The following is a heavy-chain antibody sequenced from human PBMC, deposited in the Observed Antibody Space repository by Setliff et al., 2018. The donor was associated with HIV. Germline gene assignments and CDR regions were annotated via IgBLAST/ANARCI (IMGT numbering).Heavy chain of an antibody. V-gene: IGHV3-15*01. D-gene: IGHD6-13*01. Sequence: GESLKISCAASGFTFNNAWMSWVRQAPGKGLEWVGRIKTKNDGGTTDYAAPVKGRFTISRDDSKNTLYLQMNSLKSEDTAVYYCTTDSSKWYKGYYYYDYLDVWGKGTTVTVSS. CDR3: TTDSSKWYKGYYYYDYLDV. CDR2: IKTKNDGGTT. CDR1: GFTFNNAW. J-gene: IGHJ6*03.